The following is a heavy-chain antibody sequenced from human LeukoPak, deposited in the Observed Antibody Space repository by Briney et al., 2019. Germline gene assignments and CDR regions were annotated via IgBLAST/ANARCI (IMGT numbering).Heavy chain of an antibody. CDR3: VKDVTGTYSGDF. J-gene: IGHJ4*02. CDR1: GFTFSSYT. Sequence: PGGSLRLSCSASGFTFSSYTMHWVRQAPGKGLQYVSSIRTDGGTSYGADSVMGRFTISRDNSKNTLYLQMSSLRPEDTAVYYCVKDVTGTYSGDFWGQGTLVTVSS. CDR2: IRTDGGTS. D-gene: IGHD1-26*01. V-gene: IGHV3-64D*06.